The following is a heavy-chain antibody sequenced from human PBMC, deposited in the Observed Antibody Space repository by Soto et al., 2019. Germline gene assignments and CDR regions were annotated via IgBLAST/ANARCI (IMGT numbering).Heavy chain of an antibody. Sequence: SVKVSCKASGGTFSSYAISWVRQAPGQGLEWMGGIIPIFGTANYAQKFQGRVTITADESTSTAYMELSSLRSEDAAVYYCARGLLDCSSTRCYYYYYGMDVWGQGTTVTVSS. CDR2: IIPIFGTA. CDR1: GGTFSSYA. D-gene: IGHD2-2*01. CDR3: ARGLLDCSSTRCYYYYYGMDV. J-gene: IGHJ6*02. V-gene: IGHV1-69*13.